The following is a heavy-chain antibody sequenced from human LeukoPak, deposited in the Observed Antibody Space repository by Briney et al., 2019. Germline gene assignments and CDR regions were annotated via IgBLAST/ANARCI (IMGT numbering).Heavy chain of an antibody. CDR3: ARLGYCSSTDCYFDD. Sequence: SETLSLTCTVSGGSISSGSYYWSWIRQPAGKGLEWIGRIYTSGSTNYNPSLKSRVTISVDTSKNQFSLKLSSVTAADTAVYYCARLGYCSSTDCYFDDWGQGTLVTVSS. CDR1: GGSISSGSYY. D-gene: IGHD2-2*01. CDR2: IYTSGST. V-gene: IGHV4-61*02. J-gene: IGHJ4*02.